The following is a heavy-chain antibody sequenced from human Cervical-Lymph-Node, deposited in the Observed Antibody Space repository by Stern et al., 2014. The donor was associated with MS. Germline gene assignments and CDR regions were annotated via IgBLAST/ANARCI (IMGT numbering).Heavy chain of an antibody. Sequence: VQLVESGAGVKRPGASVKVSCRASGYTFSDYYLHWVRQAPGQGLEWMGWIKPDSGDAGYAPKVEGRVTMDRDTSITTVYVELNSPRSDDTAVYYCAAPPRFESDVPMGQWGQGTLVTVSS. V-gene: IGHV1-2*02. CDR2: IKPDSGDA. D-gene: IGHD3-10*02. CDR3: AAPPRFESDVPMGQ. J-gene: IGHJ4*02. CDR1: GYTFSDYY.